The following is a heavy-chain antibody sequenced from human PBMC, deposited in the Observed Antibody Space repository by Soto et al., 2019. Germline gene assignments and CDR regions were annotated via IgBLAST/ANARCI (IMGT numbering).Heavy chain of an antibody. J-gene: IGHJ4*02. CDR1: GFTFSTYT. CDR2: ISYNGKYE. Sequence: QVHLVESGGGVVQPGRSLRISCAASGFTFSTYTMHWVRQAPGKGLEWVADISYNGKYEYYADSVKGRFTISRDNSKSTLYLQMNSLTPEDTAVYYCATTPGGAAYWGQGTLVTVSS. V-gene: IGHV3-30*04. D-gene: IGHD2-15*01. CDR3: ATTPGGAAY.